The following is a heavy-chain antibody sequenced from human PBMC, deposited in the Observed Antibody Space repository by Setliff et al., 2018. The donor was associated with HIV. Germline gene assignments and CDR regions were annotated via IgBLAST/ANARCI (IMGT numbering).Heavy chain of an antibody. J-gene: IGHJ4*02. CDR3: VRGKWEGLHHYFFDY. CDR2: IYLYGNT. D-gene: IGHD1-26*01. V-gene: IGHV4-38-2*02. CDR1: GDSIRNSYY. Sequence: SETLSLTCTVSGDSIRNSYYWGWIRQPPGKGLEWVGTIYLYGNTYHNPSLKRRLSMSIDPPNNRFSLQLSSVTAADTAVYYCVRGKWEGLHHYFFDYWGQGALVTVSS.